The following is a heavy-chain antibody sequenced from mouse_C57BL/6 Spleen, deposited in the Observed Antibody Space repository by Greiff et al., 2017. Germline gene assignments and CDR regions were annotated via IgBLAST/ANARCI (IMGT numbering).Heavy chain of an antibody. Sequence: EVKLQESGPGLVKPSQSLSLTCSVTGYSITSGYYWNWIRQFPGNKLEWMGYISYDGSNNYNPSLKNRISITRDTSKNQFFLKLNSVTTEDTATXYCARDGVGRSYAMDYWGQGTSVTVSS. CDR2: ISYDGSN. J-gene: IGHJ4*01. CDR3: ARDGVGRSYAMDY. CDR1: GYSITSGYY. V-gene: IGHV3-6*01. D-gene: IGHD4-1*01.